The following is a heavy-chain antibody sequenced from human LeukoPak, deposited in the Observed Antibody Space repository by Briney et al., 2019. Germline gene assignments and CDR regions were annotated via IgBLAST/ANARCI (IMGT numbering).Heavy chain of an antibody. V-gene: IGHV3-48*03. CDR2: ISTRGGTI. CDR1: GFIFSSVE. J-gene: IGHJ4*02. D-gene: IGHD3-9*01. Sequence: PGRSLRLFCVVSGFIFSSVEMNWVRQAPGKGLEWISYISTRGGTIFYADSVKGRFTISRDNAKKSLYLQMNSLRAEDTAVYYCAGTDYDILTGYGIDHWGQGTLVTVSS. CDR3: AGTDYDILTGYGIDH.